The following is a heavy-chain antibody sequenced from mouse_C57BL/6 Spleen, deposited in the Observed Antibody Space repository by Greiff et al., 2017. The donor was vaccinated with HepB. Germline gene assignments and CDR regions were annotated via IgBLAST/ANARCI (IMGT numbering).Heavy chain of an antibody. CDR3: ARGEVITTVVARGYFDV. CDR2: INPNNGGT. J-gene: IGHJ1*03. D-gene: IGHD1-1*01. CDR1: GYTFTDYN. Sequence: EVQLQQSGPELVKPGASVKIPCKASGYTFTDYNMDWVKQSHGKSLEWIGDINPNNGGTIYNQKFKGKATLTVDKSSSTAYMELRSLTSEDTAVYYCARGEVITTVVARGYFDVWGTGTTVTVSS. V-gene: IGHV1-18*01.